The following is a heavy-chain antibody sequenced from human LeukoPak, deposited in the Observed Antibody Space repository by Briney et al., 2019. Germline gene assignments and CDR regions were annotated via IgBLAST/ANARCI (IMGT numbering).Heavy chain of an antibody. V-gene: IGHV4-39*01. Sequence: PSETLSLTCTVSRGSISSSSYHWGWIRQPPGKGLEWIGSIYYAGNTYYNPSLKSRVTISVDTSKNQFSLTMSSVTAADTAIYYCTRLSEGVAGDYWGQGTLVTVSS. CDR1: RGSISSSSYH. CDR2: IYYAGNT. D-gene: IGHD6-19*01. J-gene: IGHJ4*02. CDR3: TRLSEGVAGDY.